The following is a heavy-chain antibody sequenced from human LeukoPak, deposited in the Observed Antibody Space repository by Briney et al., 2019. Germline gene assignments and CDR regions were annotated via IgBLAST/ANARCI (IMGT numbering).Heavy chain of an antibody. Sequence: PGGSLRLSCGASGFTFTSSAMSWVRQAPGKGLEWVSGIRGIGGTTYYAESVKGRFTISRDKSKNTLYLQMNTLRVDDTAVYFCAKGDILATSLFDHWGQGTPVTVSS. CDR3: AKGDILATSLFDH. J-gene: IGHJ4*02. CDR2: IRGIGGTT. V-gene: IGHV3-23*01. D-gene: IGHD5-12*01. CDR1: GFTFTSSA.